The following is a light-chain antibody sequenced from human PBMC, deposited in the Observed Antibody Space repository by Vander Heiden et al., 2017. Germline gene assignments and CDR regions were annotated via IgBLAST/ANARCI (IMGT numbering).Light chain of an antibody. Sequence: QSVLTKPPSASGTPGQRVTISCSGSSSTIGSNTVNWYQHLPGTAPKLLIHNINQRPSGVPDRFSGSKSGTSASLAISGLQSEDEADYYCATWDDGLNGVVFGGGTKLTVL. J-gene: IGLJ2*01. CDR2: NIN. CDR1: SSTIGSNT. V-gene: IGLV1-44*01. CDR3: ATWDDGLNGVV.